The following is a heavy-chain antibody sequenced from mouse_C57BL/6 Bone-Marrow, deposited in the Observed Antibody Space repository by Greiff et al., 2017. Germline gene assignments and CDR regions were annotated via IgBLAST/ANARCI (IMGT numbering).Heavy chain of an antibody. CDR1: GYTFTDYY. Sequence: EVQLQQSGPELVKPGASVKISCKASGYTFTDYYMNWVKQSHGKSLAWIGDINPNNGGTSYNQKFKGKATLTVDKSSSTAYMELRSLTSEDSAVYYCARSWITTVVGRYFDVWGTGTTVTVSS. D-gene: IGHD1-1*01. CDR2: INPNNGGT. CDR3: ARSWITTVVGRYFDV. V-gene: IGHV1-26*01. J-gene: IGHJ1*03.